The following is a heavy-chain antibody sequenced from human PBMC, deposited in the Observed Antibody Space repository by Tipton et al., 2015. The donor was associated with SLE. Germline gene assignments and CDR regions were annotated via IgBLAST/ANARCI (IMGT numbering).Heavy chain of an antibody. V-gene: IGHV4-59*11. Sequence: TLSLTCTVSGGSISGHYWSWIRQSPEKGLEYIGYIYYSGGTNYNPSLKSRVTISVDKSKNQFSLKLSSVTAADTAVYYCARYVDIVAFDYWGQGTLVTVSS. J-gene: IGHJ4*02. CDR2: IYYSGGT. D-gene: IGHD5-12*01. CDR1: GGSISGHY. CDR3: ARYVDIVAFDY.